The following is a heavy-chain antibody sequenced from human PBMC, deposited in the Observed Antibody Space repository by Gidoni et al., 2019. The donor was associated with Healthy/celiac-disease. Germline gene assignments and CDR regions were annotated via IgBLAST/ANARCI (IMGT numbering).Heavy chain of an antibody. D-gene: IGHD3-10*01. CDR2: ILYDGSNK. CDR3: ARESFGELPILKYYYYYMDV. CDR1: GFTVSRQG. J-gene: IGHJ6*03. V-gene: IGHV3-33*01. Sequence: QVQLVESGGGVVQPGRYLRLSCAASGFTVSRQGMQGVRQAPGKGLELVSVILYDGSNKYYAASVKGRFTISRDNSKNTLYLQMNSLRAEDTAVYYCARESFGELPILKYYYYYMDVWGKGTTVTVSS.